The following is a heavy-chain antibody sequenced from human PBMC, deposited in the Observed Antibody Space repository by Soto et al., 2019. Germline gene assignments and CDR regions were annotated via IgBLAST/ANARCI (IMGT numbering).Heavy chain of an antibody. CDR1: GFTFSSYA. CDR3: AKDHYQYYDSSGYPSGTDY. J-gene: IGHJ4*02. D-gene: IGHD3-22*01. Sequence: SLRLSCAASGFTFSSYAMSWVRQAPGKGLEWVSAISGSGGSTYYADSVKGRFTISRDNSKNTLYLQMDSLRAEDTAVYYCAKDHYQYYDSSGYPSGTDYWGQGTLVTVSS. V-gene: IGHV3-23*01. CDR2: ISGSGGST.